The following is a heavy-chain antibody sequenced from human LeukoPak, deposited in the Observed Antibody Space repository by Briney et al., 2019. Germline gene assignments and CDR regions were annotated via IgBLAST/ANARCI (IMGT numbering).Heavy chain of an antibody. J-gene: IGHJ4*02. CDR2: ISGSGGST. CDR3: AKAPSNWIGSLDY. Sequence: GGSLRLSCAASGFTFSSYAMSWVRQAPGKGLEWVSAISGSGGSTYYADSVKGRFTISRDNSKNTLYLQMNSLRAEDTALYYCAKAPSNWIGSLDYWGQGTLVTVSS. V-gene: IGHV3-23*01. CDR1: GFTFSSYA. D-gene: IGHD1-20*01.